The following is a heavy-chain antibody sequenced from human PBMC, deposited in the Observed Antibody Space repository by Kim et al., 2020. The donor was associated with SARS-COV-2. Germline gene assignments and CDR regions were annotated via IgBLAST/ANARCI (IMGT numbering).Heavy chain of an antibody. D-gene: IGHD4-17*01. Sequence: PKGRVTISIDTSQNQFSLKLSSVTAADTAVYYCARDRSRGDYAWYYFDYWGQGTLVTVSS. V-gene: IGHV4-59*01. CDR3: ARDRSRGDYAWYYFDY. J-gene: IGHJ4*02.